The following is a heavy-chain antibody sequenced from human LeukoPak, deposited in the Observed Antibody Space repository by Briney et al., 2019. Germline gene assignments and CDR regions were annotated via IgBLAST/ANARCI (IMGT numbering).Heavy chain of an antibody. J-gene: IGHJ6*02. CDR1: GGSFSGYY. V-gene: IGHV4-34*01. CDR3: ARGSVLLWFGELLYRGMDV. D-gene: IGHD3-10*01. CDR2: INHSGST. Sequence: PSETLSLTCAVYGGSFSGYYWSWIRQPPGKGLEWIGEINHSGSTNYNPSLKSRVTISVDTSKNQFSLKLSCVTAADTAVYYCARGSVLLWFGELLYRGMDVWGQGTTVTVSS.